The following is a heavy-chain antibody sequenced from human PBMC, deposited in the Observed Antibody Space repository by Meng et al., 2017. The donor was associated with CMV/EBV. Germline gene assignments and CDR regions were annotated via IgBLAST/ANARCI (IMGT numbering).Heavy chain of an antibody. V-gene: IGHV4-30-4*08. J-gene: IGHJ4*02. CDR1: GGSISSGDYY. Sequence: QAQLQESGPGLGKPSQTLSLACTVSGGSISSGDYYWSWIRQPPGKGLEWIGYIYYSGSTYYNPSLKSRVTISVDTSKNQFSLKLSSVTAADTAVYYCARDNRRGGVDYWGQGTLVTVSS. CDR3: ARDNRRGGVDY. D-gene: IGHD3-3*01. CDR2: IYYSGST.